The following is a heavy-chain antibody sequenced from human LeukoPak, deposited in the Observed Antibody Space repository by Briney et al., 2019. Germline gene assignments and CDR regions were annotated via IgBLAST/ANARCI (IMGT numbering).Heavy chain of an antibody. CDR1: GFMFNTYA. CDR3: VKPLVTGRLSGVFQY. CDR2: ISITGRSS. V-gene: IGHV3-23*01. D-gene: IGHD2-21*02. J-gene: IGHJ4*02. Sequence: GGSLRLSCAASGFMFNTYAMSWVRLAPGKGPEWVSIISITGRSSSYADSVKGRFTISRDNSKNTVYLEMNNLRAEDTAVYYCVKPLVTGRLSGVFQYWGQGALVTVSS.